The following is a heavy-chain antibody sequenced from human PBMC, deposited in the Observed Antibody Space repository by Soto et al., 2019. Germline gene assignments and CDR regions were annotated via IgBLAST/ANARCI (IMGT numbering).Heavy chain of an antibody. CDR1: GGSISSLNYY. CDR2: IYSGGTN. CDR3: SGSFPMDY. V-gene: IGHV4-39*01. Sequence: SETLSLTCTVSGGSISSLNYYWGWIRQPPGKGLEWIGSIYSGGTNYYNPSLKSRVTLFVDTSRNQFSLNLKSVTAADTAVYYCSGSFPMDYWGQGTLVTVSS. J-gene: IGHJ4*02. D-gene: IGHD1-26*01.